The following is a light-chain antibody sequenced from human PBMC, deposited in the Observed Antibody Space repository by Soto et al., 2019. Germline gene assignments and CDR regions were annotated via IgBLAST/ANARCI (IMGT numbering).Light chain of an antibody. Sequence: NFMLTQLHSVSESPGQTVTISCTRSSGSIASDYVQWYQQRPGSAPINVIFEDSQRPSGVPDRFSGSIDSSSNSASLTISRLTTEDAADYYCQSVDGKYVVFGGGTKLTVL. CDR1: SGSIASDY. CDR3: QSVDGKYVV. J-gene: IGLJ2*01. V-gene: IGLV6-57*04. CDR2: EDS.